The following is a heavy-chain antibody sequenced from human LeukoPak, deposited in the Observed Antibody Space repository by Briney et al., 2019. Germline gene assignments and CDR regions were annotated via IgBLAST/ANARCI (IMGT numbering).Heavy chain of an antibody. D-gene: IGHD3-10*01. J-gene: IGHJ4*02. CDR1: GYTFTND. CDR2: MNRGDT. CDR3: ARSELLWFGGVNSGFDY. V-gene: IGHV1-8*01. Sequence: ASVKVSCKASGYTFTNDIHWVRQATGQGLEWMGRMNRGDTDYAQKFQGRVTMTEDTSTDTAYMELSSLRSEDTAVYYCARSELLWFGGVNSGFDYWGQGTLVTVSS.